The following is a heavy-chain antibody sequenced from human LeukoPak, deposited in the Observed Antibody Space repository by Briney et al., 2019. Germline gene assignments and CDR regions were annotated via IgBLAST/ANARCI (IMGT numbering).Heavy chain of an antibody. J-gene: IGHJ6*02. CDR3: ARVTNYDSSGYYLYYYYGMDV. CDR2: INHSGST. V-gene: IGHV4-34*01. D-gene: IGHD3-22*01. Sequence: NPSETLSLTCAVYGGSFSGYYWSWIRQPPGKGLEWIGEINHSGSTNYSPSLKSRVTISVDTSKNQFSLKLSSVTAADTAVYYCARVTNYDSSGYYLYYYYGMDVWGQGTTVTVSS. CDR1: GGSFSGYY.